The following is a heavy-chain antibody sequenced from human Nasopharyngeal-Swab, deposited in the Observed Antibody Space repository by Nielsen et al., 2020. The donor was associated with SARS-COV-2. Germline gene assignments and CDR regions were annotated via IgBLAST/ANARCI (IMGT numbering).Heavy chain of an antibody. CDR1: GYTFTDYY. D-gene: IGHD2-8*01. V-gene: IGHV1-2*06. J-gene: IGHJ6*03. CDR3: ARVTLKVYAPLAYMDV. Sequence: ASVKVSCNASGYTFTDYYIYWVRQAPGQGLEWMGRINAERGGTIYAQNFQDRVIMTRDTSINTAYLEVTRLRSDDTAVYYCARVTLKVYAPLAYMDVWGKGTTVTVSS. CDR2: INAERGGT.